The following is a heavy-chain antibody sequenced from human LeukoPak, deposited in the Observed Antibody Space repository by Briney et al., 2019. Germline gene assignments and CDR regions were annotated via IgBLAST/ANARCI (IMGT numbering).Heavy chain of an antibody. J-gene: IGHJ5*02. Sequence: SGPTLVKPTQTLTLTCTFSGFSLSTSGMCVSWIRQPPGKALEWLARIDWDDDKYYSTSLKTRLTTSKDTSKNQVVLTMTNMDPVDTATFYCARMDCSGGPITNTWGQGTLVTVSS. CDR3: ARMDCSGGPITNT. D-gene: IGHD2-15*01. CDR2: IDWDDDK. V-gene: IGHV2-70*11. CDR1: GFSLSTSGMC.